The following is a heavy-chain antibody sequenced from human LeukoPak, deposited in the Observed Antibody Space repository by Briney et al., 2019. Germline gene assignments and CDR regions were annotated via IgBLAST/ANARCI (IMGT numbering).Heavy chain of an antibody. D-gene: IGHD1-26*01. CDR1: GFTFSSYE. CDR2: ISSSGSTI. Sequence: PGGSLRLSCAASGFTFSSYEMNWVRQAPGKGLEWVSYISSSGSTIYYADSVKGRFTISRDNAKNSLYLQMNSLRAEDTAVYYCAIVWGSYLDYWGQGTLVTVSS. CDR3: AIVWGSYLDY. J-gene: IGHJ4*02. V-gene: IGHV3-48*03.